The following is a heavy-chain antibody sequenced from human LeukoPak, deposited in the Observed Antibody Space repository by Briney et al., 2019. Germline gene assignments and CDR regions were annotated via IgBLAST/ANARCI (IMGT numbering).Heavy chain of an antibody. J-gene: IGHJ3*02. CDR3: ARDQDYDFWSGSQAGHAFDI. CDR1: GGSISSGDYY. Sequence: SETLSLTCTVSGGSISSGDYYWSWIRQPPGKGLEWIGYIYYSGSTYYNPSLKSQVTISVDTSKNQFSLKLSSVTATDTAVYYCARDQDYDFWSGSQAGHAFDIWGQGTMVTVSS. V-gene: IGHV4-30-4*08. D-gene: IGHD3-3*01. CDR2: IYYSGST.